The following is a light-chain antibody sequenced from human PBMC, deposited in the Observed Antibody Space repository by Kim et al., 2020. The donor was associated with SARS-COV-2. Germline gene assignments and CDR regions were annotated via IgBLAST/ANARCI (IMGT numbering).Light chain of an antibody. CDR3: AAWDDSLNGVV. V-gene: IGLV1-44*01. CDR2: SNN. J-gene: IGLJ2*01. Sequence: GHSRPIVCSGSDPNIGSHTLNWDPQLPGTAPKPLIYSNNQRPSGVPDRFSGSKSGTSASLAISGLQSEDEADYYCAAWDDSLNGVVFGGGTQLTVL. CDR1: DPNIGSHT.